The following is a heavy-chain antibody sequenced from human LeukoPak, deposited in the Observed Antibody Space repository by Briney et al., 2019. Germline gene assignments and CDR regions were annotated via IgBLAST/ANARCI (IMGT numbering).Heavy chain of an antibody. J-gene: IGHJ4*02. CDR3: AKAGKYDFWSGYYAGDFDY. D-gene: IGHD3-3*01. CDR1: GFTFSSYG. V-gene: IGHV3-33*06. CDR2: IWYDGSNK. Sequence: PGRSLRLSCAASGFTFSSYGMHWVRQAPGKGLEWVAVIWYDGSNKYYADSVKGRFTISRDNSKNTLYLQMSSLRAEDTAVYYCAKAGKYDFWSGYYAGDFDYWGQGTLVTVSS.